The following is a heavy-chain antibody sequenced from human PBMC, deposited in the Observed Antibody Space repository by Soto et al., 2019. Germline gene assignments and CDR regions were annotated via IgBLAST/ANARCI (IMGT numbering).Heavy chain of an antibody. D-gene: IGHD3-9*01. J-gene: IGHJ4*02. V-gene: IGHV2-5*01. CDR1: GFSLSTSGVG. Sequence: QITLKESGPPLVKPTQTLTLTCSFSGFSLSTSGVGVGWIRQPPGKALGWLALIWWNDDTRYSPSLRSRLTLTKDTSKNQVVLSMTNMDPVDTATYYCAHLRLIMNYGFDFWGQGTVVTVSS. CDR3: AHLRLIMNYGFDF. CDR2: IWWNDDT.